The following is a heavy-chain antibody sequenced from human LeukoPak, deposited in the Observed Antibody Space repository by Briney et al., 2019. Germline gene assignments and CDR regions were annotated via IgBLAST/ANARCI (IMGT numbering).Heavy chain of an antibody. J-gene: IGHJ4*02. V-gene: IGHV3-23*01. CDR2: IGVWDSST. D-gene: IGHD4-17*01. Sequence: GGSLRLSCAASGFTFSNYAMIWVRQAPGKGLEWVSSIGVWDSSTYYADSVKVRFTISRDNSKNTLYLQMNSLRAEDTAVYYCAKDGDYFDSWGQGTLVTV. CDR3: AKDGDYFDS. CDR1: GFTFSNYA.